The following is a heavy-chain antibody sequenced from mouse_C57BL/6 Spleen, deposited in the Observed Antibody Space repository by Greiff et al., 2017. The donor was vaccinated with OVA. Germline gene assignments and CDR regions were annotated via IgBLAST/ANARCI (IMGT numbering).Heavy chain of an antibody. V-gene: IGHV8-8*01. Sequence: QVTLKESGPGILQPSQTLSLTCSFSGFSLSTFGMGVGWIRQPSGKGLEWLAHIWWDDDKYYNPALKSRLTISKDTSKNQVFLQIANVDTADTATYYCARIDYDYVPPWFAYWGQGTLVTVSA. CDR1: GFSLSTFGMG. CDR3: ARIDYDYVPPWFAY. J-gene: IGHJ3*01. CDR2: IWWDDDK. D-gene: IGHD2-4*01.